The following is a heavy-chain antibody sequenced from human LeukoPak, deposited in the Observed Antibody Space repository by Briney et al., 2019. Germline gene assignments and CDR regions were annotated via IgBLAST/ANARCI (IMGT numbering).Heavy chain of an antibody. CDR3: ARSGYSSPYYFDY. CDR1: GYSFTSYW. J-gene: IGHJ4*02. D-gene: IGHD6-19*01. Sequence: GESLKISCKGSGYSFTSYWIGWVRQMPGKGLEWIRIIYPGDSDTRYSPSFQGQVTISADKSISTAYLQWSSLKASDTAMYYCARSGYSSPYYFDYWGQGTLVTVSS. V-gene: IGHV5-51*03. CDR2: IYPGDSDT.